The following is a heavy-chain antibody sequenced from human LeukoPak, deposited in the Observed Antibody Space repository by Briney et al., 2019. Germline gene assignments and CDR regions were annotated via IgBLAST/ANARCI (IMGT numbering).Heavy chain of an antibody. Sequence: GASVKVSCKASGGTFSSYAISWVRQAPGQGLEWMGGIIPIFGTANYAQKFQGRVTITADESTSTAYMGLSSLRSEDTAVYYCARDLLWLVQGDYYYYGMDVWGQGTTVTVSS. V-gene: IGHV1-69*13. CDR3: ARDLLWLVQGDYYYYGMDV. D-gene: IGHD6-19*01. CDR2: IIPIFGTA. CDR1: GGTFSSYA. J-gene: IGHJ6*02.